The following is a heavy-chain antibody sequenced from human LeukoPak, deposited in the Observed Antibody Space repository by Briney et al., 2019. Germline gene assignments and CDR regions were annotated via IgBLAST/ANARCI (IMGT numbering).Heavy chain of an antibody. CDR1: GFTFSSYA. CDR2: ISGSGGST. D-gene: IGHD6-19*01. CDR3: AKGIAVAGIVDY. Sequence: PGGSLRLSCTASGFTFSSYAMSWVRQAPGKGLEWVSAISGSGGSTYYADSVKGRFTISRDNSKNTLYLQMNSLRAEDTAVYYCAKGIAVAGIVDYWGQGTLVTVSS. V-gene: IGHV3-23*01. J-gene: IGHJ4*02.